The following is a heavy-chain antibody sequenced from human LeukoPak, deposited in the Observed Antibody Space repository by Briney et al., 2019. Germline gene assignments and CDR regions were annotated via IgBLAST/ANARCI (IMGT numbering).Heavy chain of an antibody. CDR1: GGSISSYY. V-gene: IGHV4-4*07. D-gene: IGHD3-22*01. J-gene: IGHJ4*02. CDR2: IYTSGST. Sequence: SETLSLTCTVSGGSISSYYWSWIRQPAGKGLEWIGRIYTSGSTNYNPSLKSRVTMSVDTSKNQFSLKLSSVTAADTAVYYCARVVLYDSSGYDAFDYWGQGTLVTVSS. CDR3: ARVVLYDSSGYDAFDY.